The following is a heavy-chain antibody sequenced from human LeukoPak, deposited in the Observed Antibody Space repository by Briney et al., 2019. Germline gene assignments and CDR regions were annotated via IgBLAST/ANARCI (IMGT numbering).Heavy chain of an antibody. CDR3: ARDNSGGGYYYYYMDV. Sequence: SETLSLTCTVSGGSISSYYWSWIRQPPGKGLEWIGYIYYSGSTNYNPSLKSRVTISVDTSKKQFSLQLRSVTAADTAVYYCARDNSGGGYYYYYMDVWGKGTTVTVSS. D-gene: IGHD2-15*01. CDR1: GGSISSYY. J-gene: IGHJ6*03. V-gene: IGHV4-59*01. CDR2: IYYSGST.